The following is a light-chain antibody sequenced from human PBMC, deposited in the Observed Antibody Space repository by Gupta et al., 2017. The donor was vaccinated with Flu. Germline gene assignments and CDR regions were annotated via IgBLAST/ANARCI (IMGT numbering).Light chain of an antibody. CDR1: SSDVGAYDY. Sequence: QSALTQPRSVSGSPGQSVAISCTGTSSDVGAYDYVSWYQQPPGQALKLIIYDVNKRPSGVPARFTGSTSGNTASLTIAGLEADDEYYYHYNANGAAMFFGGGTRLTVL. CDR3: NANGAAMF. J-gene: IGLJ2*01. V-gene: IGLV2-11*01. CDR2: DVN.